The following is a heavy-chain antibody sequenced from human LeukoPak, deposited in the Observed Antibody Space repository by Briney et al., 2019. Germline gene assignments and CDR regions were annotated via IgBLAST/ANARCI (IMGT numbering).Heavy chain of an antibody. Sequence: SETLSLTCAVYGGSFCGYYWSWIRQPPGKGLEWIGEINHSGSTNYNPSLKSRVTISVDTSKNQFSLKLSSVTAADTAVYYCAGGGVYDFWSGYPTSFDYWGQGTLVTVSS. CDR2: INHSGST. CDR1: GGSFCGYY. V-gene: IGHV4-34*01. D-gene: IGHD3-3*01. J-gene: IGHJ4*02. CDR3: AGGGVYDFWSGYPTSFDY.